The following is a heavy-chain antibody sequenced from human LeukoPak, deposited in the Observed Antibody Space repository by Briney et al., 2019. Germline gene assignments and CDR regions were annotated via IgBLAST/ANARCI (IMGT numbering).Heavy chain of an antibody. CDR1: GLAFRNYA. Sequence: PGGSLRLSCVASGLAFRNYAVTWVRQAPGKGLEWVSVIRGSGGDIRYADSVKCRFTISRDNSVNTLYLQMNSLRAEDTAVYYCGKDPNGDYIGAFDFWGQGTMVTVSP. CDR3: GKDPNGDYIGAFDF. V-gene: IGHV3-23*01. D-gene: IGHD4-17*01. CDR2: IRGSGGDI. J-gene: IGHJ3*01.